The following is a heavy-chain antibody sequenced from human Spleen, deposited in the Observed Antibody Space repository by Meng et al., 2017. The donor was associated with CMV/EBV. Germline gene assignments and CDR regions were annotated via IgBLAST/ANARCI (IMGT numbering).Heavy chain of an antibody. CDR2: INHSGST. CDR1: GGSFSGYY. J-gene: IGHJ6*02. D-gene: IGHD2-2*01. CDR3: ARDKVPAALYYYYGMDV. V-gene: IGHV4-34*01. Sequence: SETLSLTCAVYGGSFSGYYWSWIRQPPGKGLEWIGEINHSGSTNYNPSLKSRVTISVDKSKNQFSLKLSSVTAADTAVYYCARDKVPAALYYYYGMDVWGQGTTVTVSS.